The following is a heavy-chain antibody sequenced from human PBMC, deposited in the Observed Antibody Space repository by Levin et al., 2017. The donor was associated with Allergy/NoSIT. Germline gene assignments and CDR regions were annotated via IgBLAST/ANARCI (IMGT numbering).Heavy chain of an antibody. CDR1: GFTFNTYS. D-gene: IGHD5-12*01. CDR3: ARQTPSNLVATISFDS. CDR2: ISSGSSII. Sequence: HPGGSLRLSCAASGFTFNTYSMNWVRQAPGKGLEWVSYISSGSSIIYYADSVKGRFTISRDSAKNSLSLQMNSLRAEDTAVYYCARQTPSNLVATISFDSWGQGTLVTVSS. J-gene: IGHJ4*02. V-gene: IGHV3-48*04.